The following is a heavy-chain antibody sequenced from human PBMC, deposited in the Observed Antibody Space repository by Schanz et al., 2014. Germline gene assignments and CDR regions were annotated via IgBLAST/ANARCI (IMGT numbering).Heavy chain of an antibody. Sequence: QVHLVQSGAEVKKPGASVKVFCKASGYIFTSYSMHWVRQAPGQGLEWLGIINPSGVSTSSAQEFQGRVTMTRDTSTSTLQMELSSLRSEDTAVYYCARGGAYRSPSPVFYFDYWGQGTLVTVSS. V-gene: IGHV1-46*01. J-gene: IGHJ4*02. CDR2: INPSGVST. CDR3: ARGGAYRSPSPVFYFDY. D-gene: IGHD6-6*01. CDR1: GYIFTSYS.